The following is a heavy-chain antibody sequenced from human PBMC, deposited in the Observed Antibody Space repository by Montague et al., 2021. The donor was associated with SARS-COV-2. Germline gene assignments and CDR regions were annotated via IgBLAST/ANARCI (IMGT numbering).Heavy chain of an antibody. J-gene: IGHJ4*02. CDR3: ARLGSGSYYTLDY. Sequence: SETLSLTCTVSGGSISSSSYYWGWIRQPPGKGLEWIGSIYHSGSTYYNPSLKSRVTISVDTSKNQFSLKLSSVTAADTAVYYCARLGSGSYYTLDYWGQGTLVTVSS. CDR2: IYHSGST. D-gene: IGHD3-10*01. CDR1: GGSISSSSYY. V-gene: IGHV4-39*01.